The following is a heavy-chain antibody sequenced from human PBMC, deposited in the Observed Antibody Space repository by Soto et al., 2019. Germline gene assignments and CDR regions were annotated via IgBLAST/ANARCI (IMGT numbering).Heavy chain of an antibody. D-gene: IGHD3-10*01. CDR3: VKDLVRGPMAHGTWLDY. CDR2: ISSNGGST. Sequence: PGGSLRLSCSASGFTFSSYAMHWVRQAPGKGLEYVSAISSNGGSTYYADSVKGRFTISRDNSKNTLYLQMSSLRAEDTAVYYCVKDLVRGPMAHGTWLDYWGQGTLVTVSS. J-gene: IGHJ4*02. V-gene: IGHV3-64D*06. CDR1: GFTFSSYA.